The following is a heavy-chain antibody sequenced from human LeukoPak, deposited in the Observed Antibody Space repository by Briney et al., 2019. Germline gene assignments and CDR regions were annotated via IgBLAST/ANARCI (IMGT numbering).Heavy chain of an antibody. CDR2: ISFDGSSK. V-gene: IGHV3-30*18. D-gene: IGHD3-10*01. CDR1: GFTFNKYG. CDR3: AKDRGFSFASGSSELEY. Sequence: HPGGSLRLSCAASGFTFNKYGMRWVRQAPGKGLEWVAVISFDGSSKYYADSVKGRFTISSDKSKNTVYLEMNSLRREDTAVYYCAKDRGFSFASGSSELEYWGQGTQVTVSS. J-gene: IGHJ4*02.